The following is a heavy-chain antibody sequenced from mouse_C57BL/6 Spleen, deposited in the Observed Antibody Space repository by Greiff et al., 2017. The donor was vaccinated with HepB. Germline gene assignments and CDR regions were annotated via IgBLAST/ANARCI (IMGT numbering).Heavy chain of an antibody. CDR3: ARSVYYGNPWFAY. D-gene: IGHD2-1*01. V-gene: IGHV1-7*01. CDR1: GYTFTSYW. J-gene: IGHJ3*01. CDR2: INPSSGYT. Sequence: QVQLQESGAELAKPGASVKLSCKASGYTFTSYWMHWVKQRPGQGLEWIGYINPSSGYTKYNQKFKDKATLTAYKSSSTAYMQLSSLTYEDSAVYYCARSVYYGNPWFAYWGQGTLVTVSA.